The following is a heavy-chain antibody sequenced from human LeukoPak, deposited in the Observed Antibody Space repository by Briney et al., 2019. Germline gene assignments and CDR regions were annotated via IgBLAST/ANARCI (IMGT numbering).Heavy chain of an antibody. D-gene: IGHD6-19*01. CDR1: DDSISNYY. Sequence: SETLSLTCTVSDDSISNYYWSWIRQPPGKGLEWIGYIYYSGSTTYNPSLKSRVTMSVDTSKNQFSLKLRSVTAADTALYYCARIYNSSQWLAPGDYWGQGTLVTVPS. CDR3: ARIYNSSQWLAPGDY. V-gene: IGHV4-59*01. J-gene: IGHJ4*02. CDR2: IYYSGST.